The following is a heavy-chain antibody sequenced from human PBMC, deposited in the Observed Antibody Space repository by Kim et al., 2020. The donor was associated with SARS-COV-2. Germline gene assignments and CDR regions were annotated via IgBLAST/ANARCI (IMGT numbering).Heavy chain of an antibody. D-gene: IGHD6-13*01. V-gene: IGHV3-7*03. CDR3: ARTDFAAAGNY. J-gene: IGHJ4*02. CDR2: K. Sequence: KYWVDSLKGRFTVSRDNAKNSLSLQMNSLRAEDTAVYYWARTDFAAAGNYWGQGTLVTVSS.